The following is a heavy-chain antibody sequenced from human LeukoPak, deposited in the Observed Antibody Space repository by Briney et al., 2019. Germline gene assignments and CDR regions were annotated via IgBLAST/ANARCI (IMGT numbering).Heavy chain of an antibody. CDR1: GFTFSIYA. CDR2: IKQDGSEK. Sequence: PGGSLRLSCAASGFTFSIYAMNWVRQAPGKGLEWVANIKQDGSEKYFVDSVKGRFTISRDNAKNSMYLQMNSLRAEDTAVYYCARANSGYYGEVEDYWGQGTLVTVSS. J-gene: IGHJ4*02. CDR3: ARANSGYYGEVEDY. D-gene: IGHD3-10*01. V-gene: IGHV3-7*04.